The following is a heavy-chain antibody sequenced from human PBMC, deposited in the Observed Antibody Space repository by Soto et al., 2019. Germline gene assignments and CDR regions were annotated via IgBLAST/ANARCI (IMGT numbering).Heavy chain of an antibody. Sequence: GASVKVSCKASGYTFTSYYMHWVRQAPGQGLEWMGIINPSGGSTSYAQKFQGRVTMTRDTSTSTVYMELSSLRSEDTAAYYCARDRKSGSSENWFDPWGQGTLVTVAS. CDR3: ARDRKSGSSENWFDP. CDR2: INPSGGST. J-gene: IGHJ5*02. V-gene: IGHV1-46*01. CDR1: GYTFTSYY. D-gene: IGHD1-26*01.